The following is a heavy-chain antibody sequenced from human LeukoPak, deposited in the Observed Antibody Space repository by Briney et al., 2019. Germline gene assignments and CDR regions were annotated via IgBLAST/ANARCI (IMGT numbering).Heavy chain of an antibody. J-gene: IGHJ4*02. V-gene: IGHV4-39*01. CDR3: ARHQRESYYYDSSGPNFDY. CDR2: VYYGRSP. CDR1: GDSISRSTYY. D-gene: IGHD3-22*01. Sequence: SETLSLTCTVSGDSISRSTYYWAWIRQPPGKGLEWIGSVYYGRSPYFNPSLESRATISVDTSKNHFSLKLSSVTAADTAVYYCARHQRESYYYDSSGPNFDYWGQGTLVTVSS.